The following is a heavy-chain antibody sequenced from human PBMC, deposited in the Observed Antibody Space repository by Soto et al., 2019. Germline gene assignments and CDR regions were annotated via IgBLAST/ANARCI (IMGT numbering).Heavy chain of an antibody. CDR3: AKVATVVTPVYSFDD. Sequence: GGSLSLSCAASGFTFSSYAMSWVRQAPGKGLEWDSAISGSGGSTYYADSVKGRVTISRDNSKNTLYLQMNSLRAEDTAVYYCAKVATVVTPVYSFDDWGDGDLVTVGS. D-gene: IGHD5-12*01. CDR1: GFTFSSYA. V-gene: IGHV3-23*01. J-gene: IGHJ4*01. CDR2: ISGSGGST.